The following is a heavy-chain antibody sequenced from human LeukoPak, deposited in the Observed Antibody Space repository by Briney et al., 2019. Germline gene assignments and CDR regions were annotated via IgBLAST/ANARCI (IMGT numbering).Heavy chain of an antibody. CDR3: ALRNFGNGFHI. Sequence: SETLSLTCTISGASISSSSWSWIRQPPGKGLEWIGYIYYSGSTNYNPSLKSRVTISVDTSKNQFSLKLSSVTAADTAVYYCALRNFGNGFHIWGQGTLVTVSS. V-gene: IGHV4-59*03. CDR1: GASISSSS. D-gene: IGHD3-3*01. J-gene: IGHJ3*02. CDR2: IYYSGST.